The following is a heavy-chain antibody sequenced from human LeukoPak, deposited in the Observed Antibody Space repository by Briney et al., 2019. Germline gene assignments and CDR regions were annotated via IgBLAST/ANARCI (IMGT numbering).Heavy chain of an antibody. D-gene: IGHD3/OR15-3a*01. CDR3: ARFLDYVLDH. Sequence: KPSETLSLTCAVYGGSFSGYYWSWIRQPAGKGLEWIGRIYTSGSTNYNPSLKSRVTISVDTSKNHFSLKLSSVTAADTAVYYCARFLDYVLDHWGQGTLVTVSS. J-gene: IGHJ4*02. V-gene: IGHV4-59*10. CDR2: IYTSGST. CDR1: GGSFSGYY.